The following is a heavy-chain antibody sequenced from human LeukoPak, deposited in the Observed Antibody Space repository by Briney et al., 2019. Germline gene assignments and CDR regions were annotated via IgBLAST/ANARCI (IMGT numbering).Heavy chain of an antibody. CDR1: GFTFTNSA. CDR3: ASTDYYDSSGYHLRY. Sequence: GASVKVSCKASGFTFTNSAMHWVRQAPGQRLEWMGWINADNGDTKYSQKLQGRVTITRNTSASTAYMELSSLRSEGTAVYYCASTDYYDSSGYHLRYWGQGTLVTVSS. V-gene: IGHV1-3*01. CDR2: INADNGDT. J-gene: IGHJ4*02. D-gene: IGHD3-22*01.